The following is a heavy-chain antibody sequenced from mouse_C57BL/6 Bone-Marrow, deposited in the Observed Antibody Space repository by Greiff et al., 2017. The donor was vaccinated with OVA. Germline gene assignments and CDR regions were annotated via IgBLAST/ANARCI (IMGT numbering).Heavy chain of an antibody. CDR3: ARYQQGMHY. V-gene: IGHV7-3*01. J-gene: IGHJ2*01. Sequence: EVKLMESGGGLVQPGGSLSLSCAASGFTFTDYYMSWVRQPPGKALEWLGFIRNKANGYTTEYSASVKGRFTISRDNSQIILYLQMHALRAEDSTTYDCARYQQGMHYWGQGTTLTVSS. CDR2: IRNKANGYTT. CDR1: GFTFTDYY.